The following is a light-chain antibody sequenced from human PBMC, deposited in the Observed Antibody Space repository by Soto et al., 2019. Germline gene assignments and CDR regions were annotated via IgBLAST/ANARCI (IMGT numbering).Light chain of an antibody. J-gene: IGKJ2*01. CDR2: DVS. Sequence: EIVLTQYPATLSLSPGERVTLSCGASQNVSSSYLAWYQQKPGLAPRLLIYDVSHRATVFPDRFSGSGSGADFTLTISSLEPEDFAVYYWHQYGSSPLYTFGRGTKLEIK. V-gene: IGKV3D-20*01. CDR3: HQYGSSPLYT. CDR1: QNVSSSY.